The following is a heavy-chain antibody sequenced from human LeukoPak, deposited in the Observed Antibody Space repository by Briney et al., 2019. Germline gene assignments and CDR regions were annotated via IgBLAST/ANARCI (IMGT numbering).Heavy chain of an antibody. CDR3: ARGRRTYYGSGSYYNS. Sequence: SETLSLTCAVYGGSFSGYYWSWIRQPPGKGLEWIGEINHSGSTNYNPSLKSRVTISVDTSKNQFSLKLSSVTAADTAVYYCARGRRTYYGSGSYYNSWGQGTLVTVSP. CDR2: INHSGST. D-gene: IGHD3-10*01. J-gene: IGHJ4*02. V-gene: IGHV4-34*01. CDR1: GGSFSGYY.